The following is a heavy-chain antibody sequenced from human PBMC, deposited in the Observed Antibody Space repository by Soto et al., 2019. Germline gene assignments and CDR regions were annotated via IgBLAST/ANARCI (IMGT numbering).Heavy chain of an antibody. CDR3: ARHEGGLNNWFDP. V-gene: IGHV5-10-1*01. CDR1: GYSFTVYW. D-gene: IGHD3-16*01. Sequence: EVQLVQSGAEVKKPGESLRISCKGSGYSFTVYWISWVRQMPGKGLEWMGRIDPSDSYTNYSPSFQGHVTISADKSINTDYLKWSSLKASDTAMYNCARHEGGLNNWFDPWGQGTLVTVSS. J-gene: IGHJ5*02. CDR2: IDPSDSYT.